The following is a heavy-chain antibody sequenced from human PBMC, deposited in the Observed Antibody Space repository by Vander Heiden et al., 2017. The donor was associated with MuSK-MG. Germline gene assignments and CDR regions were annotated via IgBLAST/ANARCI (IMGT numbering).Heavy chain of an antibody. Sequence: QVQLQQWGAGLLKPSETLSLTCAVYGGSSSGYYWRWIRQPPGKGLEWIGEINHSGSTNYNPSLKSRVTISVDTSKNQFSLKLSSVTAADTAVYYCARGPVAEELLWFGELHTLADPWGQGTLVTVSS. J-gene: IGHJ5*02. CDR2: INHSGST. V-gene: IGHV4-34*01. CDR3: ARGPVAEELLWFGELHTLADP. CDR1: GGSSSGYY. D-gene: IGHD3-10*01.